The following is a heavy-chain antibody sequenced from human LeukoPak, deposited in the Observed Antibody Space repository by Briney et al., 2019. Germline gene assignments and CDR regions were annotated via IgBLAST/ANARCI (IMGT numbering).Heavy chain of an antibody. CDR3: ARHPRFDSSSWYPWFDP. J-gene: IGHJ5*02. V-gene: IGHV1-8*01. CDR1: GYTFTSYD. CDR2: MNPNSGNT. Sequence: ASVKVSCKASGYTFTSYDINWVRQATGQGLEWMGWMNPNSGNTGYAQKFQRRVTMTRNTSISTAYMELSSLRSEDTAVYSCARHPRFDSSSWYPWFDPWGQGTLVTVSS. D-gene: IGHD6-13*01.